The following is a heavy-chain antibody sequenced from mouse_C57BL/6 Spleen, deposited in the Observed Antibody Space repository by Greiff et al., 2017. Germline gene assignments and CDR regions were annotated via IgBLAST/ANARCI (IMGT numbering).Heavy chain of an antibody. J-gene: IGHJ2*01. CDR3: AIDHDCSANDFDY. Sequence: QVQLQQSGAELVKPGASVKLSCKASGYTFTGYWMHWVKQRPGQGLEWIGRIHPKDGGTKYTQKFQGKATMTADTSSSTAYLQLSSLTSEDAAVYYCAIDHDCSANDFDYWGQGTTLTVSS. V-gene: IGHV1-74*01. CDR2: IHPKDGGT. CDR1: GYTFTGYW. D-gene: IGHD6-1*01.